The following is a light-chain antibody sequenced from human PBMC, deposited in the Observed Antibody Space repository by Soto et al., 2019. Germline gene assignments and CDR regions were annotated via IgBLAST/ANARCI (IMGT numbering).Light chain of an antibody. Sequence: QSVLTQPASVSGSPGQSITISCTGTSSDIGGYKYVSWYQQHPGKAPKLMIYEVSNRPSGVSNRFSGSKSGNTASLTISGLQAEDEADYYCISYTTTSTLVFGGGTQLTVL. V-gene: IGLV2-14*01. CDR2: EVS. CDR3: ISYTTTSTLV. CDR1: SSDIGGYKY. J-gene: IGLJ7*01.